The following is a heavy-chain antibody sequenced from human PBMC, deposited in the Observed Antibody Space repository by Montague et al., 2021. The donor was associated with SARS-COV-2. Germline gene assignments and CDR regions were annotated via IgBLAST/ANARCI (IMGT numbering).Heavy chain of an antibody. CDR1: GFTVSSNY. CDR3: ARGVRPIGLMDV. V-gene: IGHV3-53*01. CDR2: IYSGGST. J-gene: IGHJ6*02. Sequence: SLRLYCAASGFTVSSNYMSWVRHAPGKGLEWVSVIYSGGSTYYADSVKGRFTISRDNSKNTLYLQMNSLRAEDTAVYYCARGVRPIGLMDVWGQGTTVTVSS.